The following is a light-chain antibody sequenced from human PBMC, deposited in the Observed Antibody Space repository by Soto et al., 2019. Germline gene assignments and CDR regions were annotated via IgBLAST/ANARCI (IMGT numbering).Light chain of an antibody. CDR2: GND. CDR3: AAWDDSLNVVL. J-gene: IGLJ2*01. Sequence: QSVLTQAPSASGTPGQRVTISCSGSSSNIGSNTVNWYQQVPGTAPKLLIYGNDQRPSGVPDRVSGSKSGTSASLAISGLQSDDETDYYCAAWDDSLNVVLFGGGTKVTVL. CDR1: SSNIGSNT. V-gene: IGLV1-44*01.